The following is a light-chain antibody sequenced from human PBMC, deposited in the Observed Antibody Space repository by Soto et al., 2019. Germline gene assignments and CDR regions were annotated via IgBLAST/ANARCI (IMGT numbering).Light chain of an antibody. CDR2: GVS. Sequence: QSALTQPASVSGSPGQSITISCTGTISDFVIYNYVSWYQQHPGKAPKLMLYGVSNRPSGVSNRFSGSKSGNTASLTISGLQAEDEADYYCSSHTMSSAFQVFGTGTKVTVL. CDR3: SSHTMSSAFQV. J-gene: IGLJ1*01. CDR1: ISDFVIYNY. V-gene: IGLV2-14*01.